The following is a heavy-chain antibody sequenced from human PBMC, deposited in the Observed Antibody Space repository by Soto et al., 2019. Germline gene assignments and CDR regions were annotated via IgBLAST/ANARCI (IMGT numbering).Heavy chain of an antibody. J-gene: IGHJ4*02. CDR1: GDSVSSNSAA. V-gene: IGHV6-1*01. D-gene: IGHD3-3*01. Sequence: QSQTLSLTCAISGDSVSSNSAAWNWIRQSPSRGLEWLGRTYYRSKWYNDYAVSVKSRITINPDTSKNQFSLQLNSVTPEDTAVYYCARGAGVRFLEWLFDYWGQGTLVTVSS. CDR2: TYYRSKWYN. CDR3: ARGAGVRFLEWLFDY.